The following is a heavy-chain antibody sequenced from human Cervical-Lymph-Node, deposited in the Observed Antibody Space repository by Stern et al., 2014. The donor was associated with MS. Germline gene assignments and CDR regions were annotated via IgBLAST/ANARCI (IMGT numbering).Heavy chain of an antibody. CDR3: ARDLSITVFGVVRLYGMDV. CDR2: ISDSGST. J-gene: IGHJ6*02. CDR1: GGSISSYY. V-gene: IGHV4-59*01. D-gene: IGHD3-3*01. Sequence: VQLVESGPGLVKPSETLSLTCTVSGGSISSYYWSWMRQSPGKGLEWIGYISDSGSTNYNPSLKSRVSISIDTSKNQFSLRLTSVTAADTAMYYCARDLSITVFGVVRLYGMDVWGRGTTVTVSS.